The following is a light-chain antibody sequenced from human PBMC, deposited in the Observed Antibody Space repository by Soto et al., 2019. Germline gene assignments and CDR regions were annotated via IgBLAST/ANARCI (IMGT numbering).Light chain of an antibody. CDR2: SNI. CDR1: SSNIGSNY. Sequence: QSVLTQPPSASGTAGQRVTISCSGSSSNIGSNYVYWYQQLPGMAPKLLIYSNIHRPSGVPDRFSGSKSGTSASLAISGLRSDDEADYYCASWDDSLSRAVFGGGTKLTVL. V-gene: IGLV1-47*02. J-gene: IGLJ7*01. CDR3: ASWDDSLSRAV.